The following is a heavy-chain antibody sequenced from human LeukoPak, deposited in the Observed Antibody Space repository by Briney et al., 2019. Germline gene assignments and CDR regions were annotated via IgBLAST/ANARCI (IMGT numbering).Heavy chain of an antibody. V-gene: IGHV3-7*03. CDR1: GFTFSSYW. D-gene: IGHD6-13*01. CDR2: INQDGSDK. J-gene: IGHJ4*02. Sequence: GGSLRLSCAASGFTFSSYWMSWVRQAPGKGLEWVANINQDGSDKYYVDSVKGRFTISRDNAKNSLYLQMNSLRAEDTAVYYCARDLGVAEAGTVGYFDYWGQANLVTVSS. CDR3: ARDLGVAEAGTVGYFDY.